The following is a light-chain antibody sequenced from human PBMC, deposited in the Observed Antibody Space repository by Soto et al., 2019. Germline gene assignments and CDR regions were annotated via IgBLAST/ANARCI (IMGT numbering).Light chain of an antibody. CDR2: GAS. J-gene: IGKJ1*01. V-gene: IGKV3-20*01. CDR3: QQYGSSRWT. Sequence: EIVLTQSPDTLSLFPGERATLYCRASQSVSSTYLAWYQQKLGQAPRLLIFGASSRATGIPDRFSGSGSGTDFTFTISRLEPEDFAVYYCQQYGSSRWTFGQGTKVDIK. CDR1: QSVSSTY.